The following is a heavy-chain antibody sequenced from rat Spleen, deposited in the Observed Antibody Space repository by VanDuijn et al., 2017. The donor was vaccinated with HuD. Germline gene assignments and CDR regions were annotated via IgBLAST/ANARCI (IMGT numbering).Heavy chain of an antibody. CDR3: TTPIYGGYGEGWFAY. V-gene: IGHV5-29*01. CDR1: GFTFSDYY. CDR2: VSYDGSSA. J-gene: IGHJ3*01. D-gene: IGHD1-11*01. Sequence: EVQLVESDGGLVQPGRSLKLSCAASGFTFSDYYMAWVRQAPPKGLEWVATVSYDGSSAYFRDSVKGRFTISRDNAKNTLYLQMDSLRSEDTATYYCTTPIYGGYGEGWFAYWGQGTLVTVSS.